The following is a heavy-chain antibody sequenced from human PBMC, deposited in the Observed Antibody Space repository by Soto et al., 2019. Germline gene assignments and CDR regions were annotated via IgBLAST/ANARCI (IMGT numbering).Heavy chain of an antibody. D-gene: IGHD3-22*01. J-gene: IGHJ4*02. CDR1: GFTFDYYS. CDR3: AKGSFDGSGYLFDY. Sequence: LSCAASGFTFDYYSMHWVRQAPGKGLEWVSGISWNSGSIGYADSVKGRFTIARDNAKNSLYLHMHSLRPEDTALYYCAKGSFDGSGYLFDYWGQGTLVTVSS. V-gene: IGHV3-9*01. CDR2: ISWNSGSI.